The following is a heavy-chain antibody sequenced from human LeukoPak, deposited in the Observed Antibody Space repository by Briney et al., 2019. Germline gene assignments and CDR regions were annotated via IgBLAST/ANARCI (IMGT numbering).Heavy chain of an antibody. CDR1: GGSFSGYY. J-gene: IGHJ3*02. Sequence: PSETLSLTCAVYGGSFSGYYWSWIRQPPGKGLEWIGEINHSGSTNYNPSLKSRVTISVDTSKNQFSLKLSSVTAADTAVYYCARDNYDSSGYSYPSLDAFDIWGQGTMVTVSS. CDR3: ARDNYDSSGYSYPSLDAFDI. D-gene: IGHD3-22*01. V-gene: IGHV4-34*01. CDR2: INHSGST.